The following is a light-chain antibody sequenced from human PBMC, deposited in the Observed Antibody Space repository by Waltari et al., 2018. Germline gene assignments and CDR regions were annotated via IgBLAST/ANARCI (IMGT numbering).Light chain of an antibody. CDR1: QSLIHSDGHTY. CDR2: KVS. Sequence: DVVMTQSPLSLPIIPGQPASIYCRSSQSLIHSDGHTYLSWYQQKPGQPPRLLIYKVSNRDSGVPDRFSGSGAGTDFTLRINRVEAEDVGVYYCGQGTLWPFTFGPGTKLDIK. J-gene: IGKJ3*01. CDR3: GQGTLWPFT. V-gene: IGKV2-30*02.